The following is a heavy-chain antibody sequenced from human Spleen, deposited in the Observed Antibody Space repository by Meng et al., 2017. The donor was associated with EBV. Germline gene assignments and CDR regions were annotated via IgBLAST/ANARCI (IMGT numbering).Heavy chain of an antibody. J-gene: IGHJ5*02. CDR3: ARFDYGSYWFDP. V-gene: IGHV4-34*01. CDR1: GWFFSGYY. Sequence: QVQVQQCGAGLFQPSEPLSLTCAVYGWFFSGYYWSWIRQPPGKGLEWIGEINHSGSTNYNPSLKSRVTISVDTSKNQFSLKLSSVTAADTAVYYCARFDYGSYWFDPWGQGTLVTVSS. D-gene: IGHD3-16*01. CDR2: INHSGST.